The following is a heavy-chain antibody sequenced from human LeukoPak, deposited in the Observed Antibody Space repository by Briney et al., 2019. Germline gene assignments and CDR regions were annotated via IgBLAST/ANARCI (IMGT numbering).Heavy chain of an antibody. Sequence: SETLSLTCTVSDGSISIYYWNWIRQPPGKGLEWIGYVSYSGSTNYNPSPKSRVTISLYMSKNQFSLKLNSVTAADTAVYYCARGRAAAGTPVDYWGQGILVTVSS. J-gene: IGHJ4*02. CDR1: DGSISIYY. V-gene: IGHV4-59*01. CDR3: ARGRAAAGTPVDY. D-gene: IGHD6-13*01. CDR2: VSYSGST.